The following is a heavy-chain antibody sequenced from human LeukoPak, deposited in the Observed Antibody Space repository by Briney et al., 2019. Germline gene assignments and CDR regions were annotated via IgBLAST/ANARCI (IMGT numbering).Heavy chain of an antibody. CDR3: AKDRSQHLVLGGVGFDY. J-gene: IGHJ4*02. V-gene: IGHV3-23*01. D-gene: IGHD6-13*01. CDR1: GFTHSSYG. Sequence: GGSLRLSCAVSGFTHSSYGMSWVRQAPGKGLEWVSAISGSGATTYYADSVKGRFTISRDNSKNTLYLQMNSLRAEDTAVYYCAKDRSQHLVLGGVGFDYWGQGTLVTVSS. CDR2: ISGSGATT.